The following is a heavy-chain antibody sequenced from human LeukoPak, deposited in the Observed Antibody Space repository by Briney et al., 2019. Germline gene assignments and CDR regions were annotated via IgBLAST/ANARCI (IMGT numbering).Heavy chain of an antibody. Sequence: PSETLSLTCAVYGGSFSGYYWSWIRQPPGKGLEWIGEINHSGSTNYNPSLKSRVTISVDTSKNQFSLKPSSVTAADTAVYYCARGPSGYDWLTWFDPWGQGTLVTVSS. J-gene: IGHJ5*02. CDR1: GGSFSGYY. D-gene: IGHD5-12*01. CDR2: INHSGST. CDR3: ARGPSGYDWLTWFDP. V-gene: IGHV4-34*01.